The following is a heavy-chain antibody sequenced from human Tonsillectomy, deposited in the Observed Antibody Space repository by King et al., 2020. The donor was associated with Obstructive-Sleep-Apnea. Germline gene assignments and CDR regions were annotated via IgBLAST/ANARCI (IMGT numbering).Heavy chain of an antibody. J-gene: IGHJ5*02. CDR2: ISYDGSNK. D-gene: IGHD6-19*01. Sequence: VQLVESGGGVVQPGRSLRLSCAASGFTFSSFPMHWVRQAPGKGLEWVAVISYDGSNKYYADSVKGRFTISRDNSKNTLYLQINSLRAEDTAVYYCARDHLAGRVTSTEYNWFDPWGQGTLVTVSS. CDR1: GFTFSSFP. CDR3: ARDHLAGRVTSTEYNWFDP. V-gene: IGHV3-30*04.